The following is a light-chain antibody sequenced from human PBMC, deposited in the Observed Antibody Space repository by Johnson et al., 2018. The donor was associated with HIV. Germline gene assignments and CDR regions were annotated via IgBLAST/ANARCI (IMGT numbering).Light chain of an antibody. CDR2: ENN. CDR3: GTWDSSLNSYG. Sequence: QSVLTQPPSVSAAPGQKVTISCSGSSSNIGNNYVSWYQQLPGTAPTLLIYENNKRPSGIPDRFSGSKSGTSSTLGITGLQTGDEADYYCGTWDSSLNSYGFGTGTKVSVL. J-gene: IGLJ1*01. V-gene: IGLV1-51*02. CDR1: SSNIGNNY.